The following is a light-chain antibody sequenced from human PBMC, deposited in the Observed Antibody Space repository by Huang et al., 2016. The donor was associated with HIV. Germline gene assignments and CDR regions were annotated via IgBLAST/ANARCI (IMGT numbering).Light chain of an antibody. CDR1: QSIDSDD. J-gene: IGKJ5*01. CDR2: GAT. CDR3: QQYVTSPIT. Sequence: DIVLTQSPGTLSLSPGERATLSCRASQSIDSDDLAWYKQQSGPAPRLLIYGATSRATVIPDRFSVSGSGTDFTLTISRLEPEDFAVYYCQQYVTSPITFGQGTRLEIK. V-gene: IGKV3-20*01.